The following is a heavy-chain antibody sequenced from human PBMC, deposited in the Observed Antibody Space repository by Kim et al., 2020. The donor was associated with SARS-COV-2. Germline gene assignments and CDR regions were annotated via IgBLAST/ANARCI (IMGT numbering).Heavy chain of an antibody. CDR2: INHSGST. CDR3: ARAQLTITMIVVAITTSSYFDY. Sequence: SETLSLTCAVYGGSFSGYYWSWIRQPPGKGLEWIGEINHSGSTNYNPSLKSRVTISVDTSKNQFSLKLSSVTAADTAVYYCARAQLTITMIVVAITTSSYFDYWGQGTLVTVSS. V-gene: IGHV4-34*01. D-gene: IGHD3-22*01. CDR1: GGSFSGYY. J-gene: IGHJ4*02.